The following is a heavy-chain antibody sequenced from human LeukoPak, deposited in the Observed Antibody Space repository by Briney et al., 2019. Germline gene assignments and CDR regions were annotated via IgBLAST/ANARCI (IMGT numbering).Heavy chain of an antibody. CDR2: IYYSGST. CDR3: ARATRGAFDI. CDR1: GGSISSYY. Sequence: PSETLSLTCTVSGGSISSYYWSWIRQPPGKGLGWIGYIYYSGSTNYNPSLKSRVTISVDTSKNQFSLKLSSVTAADTAVYYCARATRGAFDIWGQGTMVTVSS. J-gene: IGHJ3*02. D-gene: IGHD2-2*01. V-gene: IGHV4-59*01.